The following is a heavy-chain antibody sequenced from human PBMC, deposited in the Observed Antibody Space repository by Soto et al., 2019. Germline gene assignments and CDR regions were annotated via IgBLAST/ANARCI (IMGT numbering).Heavy chain of an antibody. CDR3: ARGASLYYYDSSGSWANYFDY. D-gene: IGHD3-22*01. J-gene: IGHJ4*02. CDR2: IYPGDSDT. V-gene: IGHV5-51*01. Sequence: GESLNISCKGSGYSFTTYWIGWVRQMPGKGLEWMGFIYPGDSDTRYSPSFQGQVTISADKSISTAYLQWSSLKASDTAMYYCARGASLYYYDSSGSWANYFDYWGQGTLVTVSS. CDR1: GYSFTTYW.